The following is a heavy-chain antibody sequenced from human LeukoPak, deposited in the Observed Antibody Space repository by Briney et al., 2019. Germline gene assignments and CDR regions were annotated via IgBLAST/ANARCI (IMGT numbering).Heavy chain of an antibody. J-gene: IGHJ4*02. CDR1: GLTFSSYW. CDR3: ARDQYYVWGSYRYSRPFDY. V-gene: IGHV3-74*01. D-gene: IGHD3-16*02. CDR2: INSDGSST. Sequence: GGSLRLSCSASGLTFSSYWTHSVRQAPGKGLVWVSRINSDGSSTSYADSVKGRFTISRDNAKNTLYLQMNSLRAEDTAVYYCARDQYYVWGSYRYSRPFDYWGQGTLVTVSS.